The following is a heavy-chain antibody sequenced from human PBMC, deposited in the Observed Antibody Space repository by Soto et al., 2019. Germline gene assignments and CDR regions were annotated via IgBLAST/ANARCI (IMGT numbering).Heavy chain of an antibody. Sequence: SPTLSLTCAISGDSVSSNSAAWKWIRQSPSRGLEWLGRTSYRSKWYNDYAVSVKSRITINPDTSKNQFSLQLNSVTPEDTAVYYCARAKIGSLAAAFYYYGMDVCGQGTTVTVSS. CDR1: GDSVSSNSAA. D-gene: IGHD6-13*01. CDR3: ARAKIGSLAAAFYYYGMDV. V-gene: IGHV6-1*01. J-gene: IGHJ6*02. CDR2: TSYRSKWYN.